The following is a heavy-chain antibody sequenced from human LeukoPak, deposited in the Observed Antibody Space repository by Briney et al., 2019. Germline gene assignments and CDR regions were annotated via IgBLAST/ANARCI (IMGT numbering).Heavy chain of an antibody. J-gene: IGHJ5*02. CDR2: IYYSGST. D-gene: IGHD6-19*01. Sequence: SETLSLTCTVSGGSISSSSYYWGWIRQPPGKGLEWIGSIYYSGSTYYNPSLKSRVTISVDTSKNQFSLKLSSVTAADTAVYYCATGRIAVVRGWFDPWGQGTLVTVSS. V-gene: IGHV4-39*07. CDR3: ATGRIAVVRGWFDP. CDR1: GGSISSSSYY.